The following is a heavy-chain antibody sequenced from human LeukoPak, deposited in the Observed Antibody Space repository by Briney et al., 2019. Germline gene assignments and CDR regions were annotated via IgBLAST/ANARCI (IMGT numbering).Heavy chain of an antibody. CDR1: GGSISSSSYY. Sequence: SETLSLTCTVSGGSISSSSYYWGWIRQPPGKGLEWIGSIYYSGSTYYNPSLKSRVTISVDTSKDQFSLKLSSVTAADTAVYYCARCITMVRGVDAFDIWGQGTMVTVSS. J-gene: IGHJ3*02. CDR3: ARCITMVRGVDAFDI. CDR2: IYYSGST. D-gene: IGHD3-10*01. V-gene: IGHV4-39*07.